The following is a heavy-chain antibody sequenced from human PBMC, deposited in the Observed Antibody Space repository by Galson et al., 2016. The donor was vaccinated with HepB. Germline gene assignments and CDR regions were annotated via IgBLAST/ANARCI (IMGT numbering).Heavy chain of an antibody. CDR2: IDSDDDK. D-gene: IGHD1-14*01. V-gene: IGHV2-70*01. CDR1: GFALSTSGLC. CDR3: ARGNRAYLDY. J-gene: IGHJ4*02. Sequence: PALVKHTQTLTLTCTFSGFALSTSGLCVGWIRQPPGKALEWRALIDSDDDKYFNTSLKTRLSISKDTSKSQVVLTTTNMDPVEQATYYCARGNRAYLDYWGQGVLVTVSS.